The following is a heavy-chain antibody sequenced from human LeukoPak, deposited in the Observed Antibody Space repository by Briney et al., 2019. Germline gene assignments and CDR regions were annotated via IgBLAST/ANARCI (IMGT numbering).Heavy chain of an antibody. V-gene: IGHV3-23*01. CDR1: GFTFSRSA. J-gene: IGHJ3*01. CDR2: ITGSGTTT. Sequence: PGGSLRLSCAASGFTFSRSAMTWVRQAPGKGLEWVSSITGSGTTTRYADSVKGRFTISRDNSVDTLYLQVNSLSAEDTAVYYRGIDPNGDYIGAFDFWGQGTKVAASS. D-gene: IGHD4-17*01. CDR3: GIDPNGDYIGAFDF.